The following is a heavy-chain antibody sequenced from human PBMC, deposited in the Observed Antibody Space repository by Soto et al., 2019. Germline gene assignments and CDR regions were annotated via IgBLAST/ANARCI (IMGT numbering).Heavy chain of an antibody. V-gene: IGHV4-39*01. J-gene: IGHJ4*02. CDR3: AARGKNSSSEMIFNY. CDR1: GGSISSSNHY. D-gene: IGHD6-6*01. Sequence: HLQLQDSGPGLVKPSETLSLSCTVSGGSISSSNHYWGWIRQPPGKALGWIATIHYSGRTYNNPSLKSRVTISVDTSKNQFSVKVSSRTAADTAVYYCAARGKNSSSEMIFNYWGQGTLVTVSS. CDR2: IHYSGRT.